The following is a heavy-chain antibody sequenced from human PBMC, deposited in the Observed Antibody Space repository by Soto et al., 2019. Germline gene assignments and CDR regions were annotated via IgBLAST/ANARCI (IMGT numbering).Heavy chain of an antibody. CDR2: ISERGDTT. CDR1: GFSISSNA. D-gene: IGHD1-1*01. J-gene: IGHJ4*02. Sequence: GGSLRLSCAASGFSISSNAMYWARQAPGKGLEWVSGISERGDTTHYADSVKGRFTISRDTSKNTLYLQLNTLRADDTAVYYCAKDKPGTTSFDYWGQGILVTVSS. V-gene: IGHV3-23*01. CDR3: AKDKPGTTSFDY.